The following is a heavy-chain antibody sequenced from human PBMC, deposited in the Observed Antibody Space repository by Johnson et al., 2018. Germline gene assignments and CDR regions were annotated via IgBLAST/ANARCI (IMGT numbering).Heavy chain of an antibody. D-gene: IGHD3-10*01. CDR2: IFHTGRP. CDR1: GGSISGFS. Sequence: QVELQESGPGLVKPSETLSLTCTVSGGSISGFSWTWIRQPPGKGLEWLGYIFHTGRPTYNPSLKSRIPMSVDTPNTQFSLTLTSVTVAASALYFGARVGRGEDSYGMDVWGQGTMVTVSS. J-gene: IGHJ6*02. V-gene: IGHV4-59*01. CDR3: ARVGRGEDSYGMDV.